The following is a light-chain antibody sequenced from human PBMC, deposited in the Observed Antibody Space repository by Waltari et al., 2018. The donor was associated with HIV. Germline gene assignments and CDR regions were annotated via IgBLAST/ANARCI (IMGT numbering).Light chain of an antibody. J-gene: IGLJ2*01. CDR1: NIGTKS. V-gene: IGLV3-21*02. CDR3: QVWDSSTDLVV. Sequence: SYVLTQPPSVSVAPGQTATITCGGNNIGTKSVHWYQQRPGQAPVLVVYDDSDRPSGIPERFSGSNSGNTATLTISRVEVGDEADYYCQVWDSSTDLVVFGGGTKLTVL. CDR2: DDS.